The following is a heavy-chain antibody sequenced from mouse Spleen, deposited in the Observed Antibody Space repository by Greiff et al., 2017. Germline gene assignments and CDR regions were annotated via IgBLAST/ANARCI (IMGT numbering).Heavy chain of an antibody. J-gene: IGHJ2*01. CDR3: TRCTTAVYYFDY. D-gene: IGHD1-2*01. CDR2: IYPSDSYT. CDR1: GYTFTSYW. V-gene: IGHV1-69*02. Sequence: VQLQQPGAELVRPGASVKLSCKASGYTFTSYWINWVKQRPGQGLEWIGNIYPSDSYTNYNQKFKDKATLTVDKSSSTAYMQLSSPTSEDSAVYYCTRCTTAVYYFDYWGQGTTLTVSS.